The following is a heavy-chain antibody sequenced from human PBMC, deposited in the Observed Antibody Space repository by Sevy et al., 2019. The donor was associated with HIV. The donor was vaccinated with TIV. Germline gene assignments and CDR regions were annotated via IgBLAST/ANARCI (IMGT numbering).Heavy chain of an antibody. V-gene: IGHV5-51*01. CDR2: IYPGDSDT. CDR1: GYSFTSYW. Sequence: GESLKISCKGSGYSFTSYWIGWVRQMPGKGLEWMGMIYPGDSDTRYSPSFQGQVTISADKSISTAYLQWSCLKASDTAMYYCARHGYDCSSTSCYGGKLDYWGQGTLVTVSS. CDR3: ARHGYDCSSTSCYGGKLDY. D-gene: IGHD2-2*01. J-gene: IGHJ4*02.